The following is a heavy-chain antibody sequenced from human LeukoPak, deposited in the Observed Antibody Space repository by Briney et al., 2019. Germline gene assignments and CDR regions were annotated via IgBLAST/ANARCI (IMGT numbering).Heavy chain of an antibody. CDR1: GYTFTSYG. V-gene: IGHV1-46*01. CDR2: INPSGAGT. J-gene: IGHJ4*02. Sequence: ASVKVSCKASGYTFTSYGISWVRQAPGQGLEWMGLINPSGAGTIYAQRFQGRVTMTRDTSTSTVYMELSSLRSEDTAVYYCARGANWNYDYWGQGTLVTVSS. D-gene: IGHD2-8*01. CDR3: ARGANWNYDY.